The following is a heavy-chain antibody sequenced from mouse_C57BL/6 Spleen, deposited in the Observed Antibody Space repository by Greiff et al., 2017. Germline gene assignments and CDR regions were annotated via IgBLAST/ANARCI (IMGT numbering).Heavy chain of an antibody. J-gene: IGHJ2*01. CDR2: IYPGGGYT. CDR3: ARGDSSCSADY. Sequence: QVQLQQPGAELVRPGTSVKMSCKASGYTFTNYWIGWAKQRPGHGLEWIGKIYPGGGYTNYNEKFKGKATLTADKSSSTAYMQFSCLTSEDSAIYYWARGDSSCSADYWGQGTTLTVSS. D-gene: IGHD3-2*02. V-gene: IGHV1-63*01. CDR1: GYTFTNYW.